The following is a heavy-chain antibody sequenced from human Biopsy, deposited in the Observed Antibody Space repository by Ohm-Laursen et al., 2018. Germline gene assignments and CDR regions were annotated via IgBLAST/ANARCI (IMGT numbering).Heavy chain of an antibody. J-gene: IGHJ6*02. Sequence: SLRLSCAASGFTFDDSAMHWVRQAPGKGLEWVSGISWNSGYIGYADSVKGRFTVSRDNAKKSLYLEMNSLRPEDTALYYCTKDLIPAGTDVWGQGTTVTVSS. CDR2: ISWNSGYI. CDR1: GFTFDDSA. CDR3: TKDLIPAGTDV. D-gene: IGHD2-21*01. V-gene: IGHV3-9*01.